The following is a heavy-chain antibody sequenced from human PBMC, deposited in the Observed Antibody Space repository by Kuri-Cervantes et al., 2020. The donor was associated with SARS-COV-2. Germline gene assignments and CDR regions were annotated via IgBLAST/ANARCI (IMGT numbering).Heavy chain of an antibody. D-gene: IGHD6-19*01. Sequence: GGSLRLSCAASGFTFSSYDMHWVRQATGKGLEWVSAIGTAGDTYYPGSVKGRFTISRENAKNSLYLQMNSLRAGDTAVYYCAREAVAGSNWFDPWGREPWSPSPQ. CDR3: AREAVAGSNWFDP. CDR1: GFTFSSYD. V-gene: IGHV3-13*04. J-gene: IGHJ5*02. CDR2: IGTAGDT.